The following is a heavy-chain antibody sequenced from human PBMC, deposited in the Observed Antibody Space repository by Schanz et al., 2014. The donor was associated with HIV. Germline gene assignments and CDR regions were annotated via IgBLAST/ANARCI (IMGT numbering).Heavy chain of an antibody. D-gene: IGHD3-10*01. CDR1: GFTFSTYG. Sequence: QVQLVEFGGRVVQPGRSLRLSCAASGFTFSTYGMHWVRQAPGKGLEWVAVIWYDGSNKYYADSVKGRFTISRDNSKNTLYLQMNSLRAEDTAVYYCARGSGPYYYYYGMDVWGQGTTVTVSS. V-gene: IGHV3-33*01. J-gene: IGHJ6*02. CDR2: IWYDGSNK. CDR3: ARGSGPYYYYYGMDV.